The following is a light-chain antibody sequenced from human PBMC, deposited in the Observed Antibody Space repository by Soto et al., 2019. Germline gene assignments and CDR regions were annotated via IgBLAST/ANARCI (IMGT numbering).Light chain of an antibody. V-gene: IGKV3-20*01. CDR2: AAS. CDR3: QLSGT. CDR1: QSVTSSY. Sequence: IVLTKSPCTLSLSPGERATLSCRASQSVTSSYLAWYQQKPGQAPRLLIYAASSRATGIPDRFSGSGSRTDFTLTISRLEPEDFAVYYCQLSGTFGHGTKVDIK. J-gene: IGKJ1*01.